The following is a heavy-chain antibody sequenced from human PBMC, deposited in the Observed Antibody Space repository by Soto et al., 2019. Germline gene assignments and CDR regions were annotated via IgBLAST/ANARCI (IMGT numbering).Heavy chain of an antibody. CDR3: ARGDGYYDFWSGYFEP. J-gene: IGHJ5*02. D-gene: IGHD3-3*01. CDR2: TYFTGTT. V-gene: IGHV4-59*01. Sequence: SETLSLTCSVSGASIRSNYWTWIRHPPGKGLEWIGYTYFTGTTNYNPSLKSRVSMSIDTSKNQFSLRLTSMTAADTAIYYCARGDGYYDFWSGYFEPLGQGTLVIVSS. CDR1: GASIRSNY.